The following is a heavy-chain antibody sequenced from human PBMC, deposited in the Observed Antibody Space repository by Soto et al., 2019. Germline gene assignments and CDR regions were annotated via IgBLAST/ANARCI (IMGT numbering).Heavy chain of an antibody. Sequence: ESGGGVVQPGRSLRLSCAASGFTFSSYGMHWVRQAPGKVLEWVAVIWYDGSNKYYADSVKGRFTISRDNSKNTMYLQMNSLRAEDTAVYYCARDEGLLWFGEPTGWFDPWGQGTLVTVSS. D-gene: IGHD3-10*01. CDR1: GFTFSSYG. CDR2: IWYDGSNK. V-gene: IGHV3-33*01. J-gene: IGHJ5*02. CDR3: ARDEGLLWFGEPTGWFDP.